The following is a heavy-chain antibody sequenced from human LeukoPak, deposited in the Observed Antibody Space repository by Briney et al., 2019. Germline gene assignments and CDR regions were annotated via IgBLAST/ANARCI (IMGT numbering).Heavy chain of an antibody. CDR2: GFYSGSA. CDR1: GGSISGSSYY. J-gene: IGHJ4*02. CDR3: ARLRGAMTPVTSDFDY. V-gene: IGHV4-39*01. Sequence: SETLSLTCTVSGGSISGSSYYWAWIRQPPGKGLEWTGSGFYSGSAYYNPSLKSRVTISVDTSKNQFSLNLSSVTAADTAVYYCARLRGAMTPVTSDFDYWGQGTLVTVSS. D-gene: IGHD4-17*01.